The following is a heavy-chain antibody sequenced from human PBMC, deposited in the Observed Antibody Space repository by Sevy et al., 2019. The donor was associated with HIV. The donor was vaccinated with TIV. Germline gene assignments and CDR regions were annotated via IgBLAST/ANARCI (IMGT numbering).Heavy chain of an antibody. Sequence: GGSLRLSCTASGFTFGDYAMSWFRQAPGRGLEWVGFIRGEIYGETTEYAAPVKGRFTVSRADSKSIVYLQMNSLKTEDAAVYYCSCRGSRVYGYHLNVYWGQGTLVTVSS. J-gene: IGHJ4*02. V-gene: IGHV3-49*03. CDR2: IRGEIYGETT. CDR1: GFTFGDYA. CDR3: SCRGSRVYGYHLNVY. D-gene: IGHD5-18*01.